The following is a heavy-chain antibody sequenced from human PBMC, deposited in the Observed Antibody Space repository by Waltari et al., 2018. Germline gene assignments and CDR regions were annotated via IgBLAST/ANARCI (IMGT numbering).Heavy chain of an antibody. Sequence: EVQLVESGGGLVQPGGSLRLSCAASGFNFTAYWMSWVRQAQGKGPVWVASMRQGGYEEYYGDSVKGRFTISRDNARSSLYLEMNILRVEDTAVYYCARDYQTVTTPDAFDMWGQGTVVTVSS. CDR3: ARDYQTVTTPDAFDM. J-gene: IGHJ3*02. CDR1: GFNFTAYW. V-gene: IGHV3-7*01. D-gene: IGHD4-17*01. CDR2: MRQGGYEE.